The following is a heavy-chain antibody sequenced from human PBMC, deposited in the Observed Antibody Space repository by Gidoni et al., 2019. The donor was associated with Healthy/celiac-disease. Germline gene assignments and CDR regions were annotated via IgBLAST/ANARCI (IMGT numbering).Heavy chain of an antibody. CDR2: IYYSGST. J-gene: IGHJ4*02. V-gene: IGHV4-39*01. CDR3: ARQRHDYDSSGYYLFDY. Sequence: SSSYYWGWIRQPPGKGLEWIGSIYYSGSTYYNPSLKSRVTISVDTSKNQFSLKLSSVTAADTAVYYCARQRHDYDSSGYYLFDYWGQGTLVTVSS. D-gene: IGHD3-22*01. CDR1: SSSYY.